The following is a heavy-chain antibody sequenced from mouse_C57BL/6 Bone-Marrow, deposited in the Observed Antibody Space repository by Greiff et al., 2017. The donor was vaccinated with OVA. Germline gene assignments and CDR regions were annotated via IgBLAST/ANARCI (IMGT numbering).Heavy chain of an antibody. D-gene: IGHD2-3*01. J-gene: IGHJ4*01. CDR1: GYTFTSYW. CDR2: IYPGSGST. V-gene: IGHV1-55*01. Sequence: VQLQQSGAELVKPGASVKMSCKASGYTFTSYWITWVKQRPGQGLEWIGDIYPGSGSTNYNEKFKSKATLTVDTSSSTAYMQLSSLTSEDSAVYYCSSIDGYYSYAMDYWGQGTSGTVSS. CDR3: SSIDGYYSYAMDY.